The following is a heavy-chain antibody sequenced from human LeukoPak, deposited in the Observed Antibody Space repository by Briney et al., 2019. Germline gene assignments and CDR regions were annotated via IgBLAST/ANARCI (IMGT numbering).Heavy chain of an antibody. J-gene: IGHJ3*02. CDR2: INPNSGGT. CDR3: ARAGFCSGGSCYYDI. D-gene: IGHD2-15*01. V-gene: IGHV1-2*06. CDR1: GYTFTGYY. Sequence: ASVKVSCKASGYTFTGYYMHWVRQAPGQGLEWMGRINPNSGGTNYAQKFQGRVTMTRDTSISTAYMELSRLRSDDTAVYYCARAGFCSGGSCYYDIWGQGTMVTVSS.